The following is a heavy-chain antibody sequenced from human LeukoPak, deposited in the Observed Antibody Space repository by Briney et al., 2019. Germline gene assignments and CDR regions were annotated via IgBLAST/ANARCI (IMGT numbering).Heavy chain of an antibody. CDR1: GGSISSSNW. J-gene: IGHJ5*02. V-gene: IGHV4-4*02. Sequence: PSGTLSPTCAVSGGSISSSNWWSWVRQPPGKGLEWIGEIYHSGSTNYNPSLKSRVTISVDKSKNQFSLKLSSVTAADTAVYYCARGVVPAAHGWFDPWGQGTLVTVSS. CDR2: IYHSGST. CDR3: ARGVVPAAHGWFDP. D-gene: IGHD2-2*01.